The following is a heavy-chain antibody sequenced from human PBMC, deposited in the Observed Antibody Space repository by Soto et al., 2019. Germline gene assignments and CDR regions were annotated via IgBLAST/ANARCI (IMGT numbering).Heavy chain of an antibody. D-gene: IGHD2-15*01. CDR1: GFXFSSSA. CDR2: IANDGSNE. J-gene: IGHJ5*02. Sequence: GGSLXLSCAGSGFXFSSSAMHWVRQAPGKGLEWVAIIANDGSNEYYRDSVRGRFTISRDNSKNTLYLQMNSLRDDDAAVYYCAKDLALGPATHWFDPWGQGTLVTFSS. CDR3: AKDLALGPATHWFDP. V-gene: IGHV3-30*02.